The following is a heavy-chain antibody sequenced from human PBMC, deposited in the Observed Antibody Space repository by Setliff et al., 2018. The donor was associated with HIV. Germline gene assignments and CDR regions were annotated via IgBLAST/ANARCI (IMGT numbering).Heavy chain of an antibody. J-gene: IGHJ4*02. Sequence: ASVKVSCKASGYTFTDYFLHCVRQAPGQGLEWMGWISPQNGDRKSPQRFRGRVTMTRDTSISTASMELSGLASDDTAVYFCARQLSNSLDHGGQGTPVTVSA. V-gene: IGHV1-2*02. CDR1: GYTFTDYF. CDR2: ISPQNGDR. D-gene: IGHD6-6*01. CDR3: ARQLSNSLDH.